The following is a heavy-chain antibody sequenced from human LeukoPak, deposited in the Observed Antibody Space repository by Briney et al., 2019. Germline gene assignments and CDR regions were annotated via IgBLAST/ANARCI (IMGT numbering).Heavy chain of an antibody. Sequence: GGSLRLSCAASGFTFSSYSMNWVRQAPGKGLEWVSAISGSGGSTYYADSVKGRFTISRDNSKNTLYLQMNSLRAEDTAVYYCAKHPDYYDTALRWKYFQHWGQGTLVTVSS. J-gene: IGHJ1*01. V-gene: IGHV3-23*01. CDR2: ISGSGGST. D-gene: IGHD3-22*01. CDR1: GFTFSSYS. CDR3: AKHPDYYDTALRWKYFQH.